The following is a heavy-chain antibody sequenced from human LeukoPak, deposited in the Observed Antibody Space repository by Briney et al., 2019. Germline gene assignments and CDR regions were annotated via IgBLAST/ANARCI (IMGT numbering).Heavy chain of an antibody. J-gene: IGHJ4*02. CDR2: FSGGGDS. CDR1: GLTSGIYA. Sequence: GGSLRLSCAASGLTSGIYAMGWVSQAPGKGLEWVSAFSGGGDSFYADSVRGRFSISADRSRNILYLQMNSLRVEDTAVYYCGKEVERHFDLRYWGQGTPVTVSS. D-gene: IGHD2-15*01. CDR3: GKEVERHFDLRY. V-gene: IGHV3-23*01.